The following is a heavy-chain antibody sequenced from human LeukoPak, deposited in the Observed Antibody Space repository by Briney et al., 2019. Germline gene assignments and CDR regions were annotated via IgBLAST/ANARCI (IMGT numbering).Heavy chain of an antibody. V-gene: IGHV4-59*11. D-gene: IGHD3/OR15-3a*01. CDR1: GASLSSHY. CDR3: ARVLAIFGLDTTDFYMDV. CDR2: TSGSI. Sequence: HSETLSLTCAVSGASLSSHYWSWIRQPPGKGVEWIGYTSGSISDNPTLKSRVAVSVDPSQNQVSLSLTSVTAADTAVYYCARVLAIFGLDTTDFYMDVWGKGTTVTVSS. J-gene: IGHJ6*03.